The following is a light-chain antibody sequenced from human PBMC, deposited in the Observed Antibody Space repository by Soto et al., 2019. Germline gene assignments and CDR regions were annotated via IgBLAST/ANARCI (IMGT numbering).Light chain of an antibody. CDR2: EVN. CDR1: SSDVGTYNY. CDR3: TSYATSGTVV. V-gene: IGLV2-14*01. Sequence: QSVLTQPASVSGSPGQSITLPCTGTSSDVGTYNYVCWYQQHRAKAPKLMISEVNNRSSGVSSRFYASKSGNAASLTISGLQAEDEADYCCTSYATSGTVVFGGGTKLTVL. J-gene: IGLJ2*01.